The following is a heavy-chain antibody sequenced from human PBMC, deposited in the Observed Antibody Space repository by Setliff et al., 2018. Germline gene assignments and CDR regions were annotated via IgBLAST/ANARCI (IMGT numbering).Heavy chain of an antibody. CDR3: ARGGYSRGPPVYYFDY. V-gene: IGHV4-34*01. Sequence: SSETPSLTCAVYGGSFSGYYWSWIRQPPGKGLEWIGEINHSGSTNYNPSLKSRVTISVDTSKNQFSLKLSSVTAADTAVYYCARGGYSRGPPVYYFDYWGQGTLVTAPQ. J-gene: IGHJ4*02. CDR1: GGSFSGYY. D-gene: IGHD5-12*01. CDR2: INHSGST.